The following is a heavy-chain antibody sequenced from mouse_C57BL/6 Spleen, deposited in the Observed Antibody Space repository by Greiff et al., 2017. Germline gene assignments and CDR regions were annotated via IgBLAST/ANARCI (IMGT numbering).Heavy chain of an antibody. CDR3: APMIRGLFDY. CDR2: IYPGSGST. J-gene: IGHJ2*01. V-gene: IGHV1-55*01. CDR1: GYTFTSYW. D-gene: IGHD2-3*01. Sequence: QVQLQQPGAELVKPGASVKMSCKASGYTFTSYWINWVKQRPGQGLEWIGDIYPGSGSTKYNEKFKSKATLTVDTSSSTAYMQLSSLTSEDSAVYFCAPMIRGLFDYWGQGTTLTGSS.